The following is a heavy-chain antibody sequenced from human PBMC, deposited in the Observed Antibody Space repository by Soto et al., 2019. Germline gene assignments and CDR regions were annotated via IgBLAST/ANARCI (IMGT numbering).Heavy chain of an antibody. J-gene: IGHJ6*02. CDR1: GYSFTSYW. Sequence: GESLKISCKGSGYSFTSYWIGWVRQMPGKGLEWMGIIYPGDSDTRYSPSFQGQVTISADKSISTAYLQWSSLKASDTAMYYCARLSDSSGYLGQEYYYYGMDVWGQGTTVTVSS. V-gene: IGHV5-51*01. CDR3: ARLSDSSGYLGQEYYYYGMDV. D-gene: IGHD3-22*01. CDR2: IYPGDSDT.